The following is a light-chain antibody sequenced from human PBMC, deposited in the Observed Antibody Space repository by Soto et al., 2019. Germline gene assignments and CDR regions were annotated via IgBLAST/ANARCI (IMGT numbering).Light chain of an antibody. Sequence: QSALTQPPSVSGSPGQSVTISCTGTSSDIGYHNRVSWYQQPPGTAPKLMIYEVSTRYSGVPHRFSGSKSGNTASLTISGLQAEDEADYYCSSFASSATLVFGGGTKVTVL. CDR3: SSFASSATLV. V-gene: IGLV2-18*02. CDR1: SSDIGYHNR. J-gene: IGLJ3*02. CDR2: EVS.